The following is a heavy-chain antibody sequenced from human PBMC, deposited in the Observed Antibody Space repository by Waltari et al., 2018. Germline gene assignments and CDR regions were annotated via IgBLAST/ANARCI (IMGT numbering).Heavy chain of an antibody. D-gene: IGHD4-17*01. V-gene: IGHV4-31*03. Sequence: QVQLQESGPGLVKPSQTLSLTCTVSGGSINSGGFYWIWIRQHPVQGLEWIGYIYYSGGTYYHPSLTSRVTISVDTSKNQFSLKVTSVTAADTAVYYCARRMATMTTFDYWGQGTLVTVAS. CDR1: GGSINSGGFY. J-gene: IGHJ4*02. CDR2: IYYSGGT. CDR3: ARRMATMTTFDY.